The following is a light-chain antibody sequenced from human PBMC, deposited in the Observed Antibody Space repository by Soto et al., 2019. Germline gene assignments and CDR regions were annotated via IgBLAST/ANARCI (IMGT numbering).Light chain of an antibody. J-gene: IGKJ1*01. V-gene: IGKV1-5*03. CDR3: QEYNSDSRT. CDR2: RSS. Sequence: DIQMTQSPSTLSASVGDRVTITCRASQSISLWLAWYQQKPGRAPKLLTYRSSNLETGVPSRFSGGGSGTEFTLTISSLQPDDLATYYCQEYNSDSRTFGQGTKVEIK. CDR1: QSISLW.